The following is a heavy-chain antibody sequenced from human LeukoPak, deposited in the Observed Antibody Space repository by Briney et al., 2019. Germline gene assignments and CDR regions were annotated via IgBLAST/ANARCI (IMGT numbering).Heavy chain of an antibody. J-gene: IGHJ4*02. Sequence: ASGKVSCMASGYTFTSFGISWVRQAPEQGREWMGWISPYNGNTNYSQKLQGRSTMTTDTSTSTAYMELRSLRSDDTAVYYCARVAVAGPSPHDYWGQGTLVTVSS. V-gene: IGHV1-18*01. CDR2: ISPYNGNT. D-gene: IGHD6-19*01. CDR1: GYTFTSFG. CDR3: ARVAVAGPSPHDY.